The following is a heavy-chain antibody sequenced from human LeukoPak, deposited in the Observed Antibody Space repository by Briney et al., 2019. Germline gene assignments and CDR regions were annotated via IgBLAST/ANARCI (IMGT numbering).Heavy chain of an antibody. D-gene: IGHD1-26*01. V-gene: IGHV1-69*05. CDR3: ARGNLRIVGATYYYYYMDV. CDR1: GCTFSSYA. CDR2: VIPIFGTA. Sequence: ASVTVSCKASGCTFSSYAISWVRQAPGQGLEWMGGVIPIFGTANYAQKFQGRVTITTDESTSTAYMELSSLRSEDTAVYYCARGNLRIVGATYYYYYMDVWGKGTTVTVSS. J-gene: IGHJ6*03.